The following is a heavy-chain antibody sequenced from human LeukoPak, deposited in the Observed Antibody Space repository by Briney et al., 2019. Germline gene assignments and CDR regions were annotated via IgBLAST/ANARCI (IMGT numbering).Heavy chain of an antibody. CDR1: GFTFSSYG. CDR2: ISYDGSNK. Sequence: GRSLRLSCAASGFTFSSYGMHWVRQAPGKGLEWVAVISYDGSNKYYADSVKGRFTISRDNTKNTLYLQMNSRSAEDTGVYYCAKSGGGDTGFDYWGQGPLVSVSS. J-gene: IGHJ4*02. V-gene: IGHV3-30*18. D-gene: IGHD5-18*01. CDR3: AKSGGGDTGFDY.